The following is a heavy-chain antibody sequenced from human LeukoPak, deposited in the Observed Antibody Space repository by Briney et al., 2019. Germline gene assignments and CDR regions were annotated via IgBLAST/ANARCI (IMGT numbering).Heavy chain of an antibody. CDR1: GGSFSGYY. Sequence: PSETLSLTCAVYGGSFSGYYWSWIRQPPGKGLEWIGEINHSGSTNYTPSLKSRVTISVATSKNQFSMKLSSVTAADTAVYYCARDLIYYGSGRYMDVWGKGTTVTVSS. J-gene: IGHJ6*03. CDR3: ARDLIYYGSGRYMDV. CDR2: INHSGST. V-gene: IGHV4-34*01. D-gene: IGHD3-10*01.